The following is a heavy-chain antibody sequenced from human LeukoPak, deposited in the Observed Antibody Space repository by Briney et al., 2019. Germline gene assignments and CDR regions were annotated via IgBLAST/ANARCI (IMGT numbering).Heavy chain of an antibody. CDR3: AKDEPHPQWELPFDY. V-gene: IGHV3-23*01. J-gene: IGHJ4*02. Sequence: GGSLRLSCAASGFTFSSYAMSWVRQAPGKGLEWVSAISGSGGSTYYADSVKGRFTISRDNTKNTLYLQMNSLRAEDTAVYYCAKDEPHPQWELPFDYWGQGTLVTVSS. CDR1: GFTFSSYA. CDR2: ISGSGGST. D-gene: IGHD1-26*01.